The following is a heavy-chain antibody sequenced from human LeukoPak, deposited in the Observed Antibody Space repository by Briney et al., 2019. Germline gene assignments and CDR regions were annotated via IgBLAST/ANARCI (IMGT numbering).Heavy chain of an antibody. J-gene: IGHJ4*02. V-gene: IGHV4-59*08. CDR3: ARSLYGSGSYYFDY. Sequence: PSETLSLTCTVSGGSISSYYWSWLRQPPGKGLEWIGYIYYSGSTNYNPSLKSRVTISVDTSKNQFSLKLSSVTAADTAVYYCARSLYGSGSYYFDYWGQGTLVTVSS. CDR2: IYYSGST. D-gene: IGHD3-10*01. CDR1: GGSISSYY.